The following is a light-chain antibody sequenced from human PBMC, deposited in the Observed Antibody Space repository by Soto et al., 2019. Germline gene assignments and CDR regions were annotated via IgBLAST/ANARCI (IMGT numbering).Light chain of an antibody. J-gene: IGLJ2*01. V-gene: IGLV2-14*01. CDR1: SSDVGGYNY. CDR2: DVS. Sequence: QSALTQPASVSGSPGQSITISCTGTSSDVGGYNYVPWYQQHPGKAPKLMIYDVSNRPSGVSNRFSGSKSGNTASLTISGLQAEDEADYYCTSYTSSNTYVVLGGGTKLTVL. CDR3: TSYTSSNTYVV.